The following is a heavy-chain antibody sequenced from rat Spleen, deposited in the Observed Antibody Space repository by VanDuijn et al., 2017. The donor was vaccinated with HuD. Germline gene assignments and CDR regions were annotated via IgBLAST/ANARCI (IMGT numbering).Heavy chain of an antibody. CDR2: ISYSGST. CDR3: ARYRDYDGYYHVYYFDY. CDR1: GYSITSNY. D-gene: IGHD1-12*03. Sequence: EVQLQESGPGLVKPSQSLSLTCSVTGYSITSNYWGWIRKFPGNKMEWIAYISYSGSTGFNPSLKRRISITRDTSRNQFFLQLNSVTTEDTAKYYVARYRDYDGYYHVYYFDYWGQGVMVTVSS. J-gene: IGHJ2*01. V-gene: IGHV3-1*01.